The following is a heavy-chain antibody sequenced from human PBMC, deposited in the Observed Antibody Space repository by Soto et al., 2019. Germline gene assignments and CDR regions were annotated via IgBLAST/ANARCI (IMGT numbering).Heavy chain of an antibody. V-gene: IGHV3-30*18. CDR1: GFTFSSYG. D-gene: IGHD3-10*01. Sequence: PGGSLRLSCAASGFTFSSYGMHWVRQAPGKGLEWVAVISYDGSNKYYADSVKGRFTISRDNSKNTLYLQMNSLRAEDTAVYYCAKDPYGSGSYYPLWDYYYGMDVWGQGTTVTVSS. CDR2: ISYDGSNK. CDR3: AKDPYGSGSYYPLWDYYYGMDV. J-gene: IGHJ6*02.